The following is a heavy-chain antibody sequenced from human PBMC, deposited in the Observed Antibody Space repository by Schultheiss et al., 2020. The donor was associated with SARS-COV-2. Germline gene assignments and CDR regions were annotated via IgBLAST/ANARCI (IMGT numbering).Heavy chain of an antibody. CDR1: GGSISSYY. CDR3: AREVSYYYDRSDRFDY. D-gene: IGHD3-22*01. V-gene: IGHV4-4*07. J-gene: IGHJ4*02. CDR2: IYTSGST. Sequence: SETLSLTCTVSGGSISSYYWSWIRQPAGKGLEWIGRIYTSGSTNYNPSLKSRVTMSVDTSKNQFSLKLSSVTAADTAVYYCAREVSYYYDRSDRFDYWGQGTLVTVSS.